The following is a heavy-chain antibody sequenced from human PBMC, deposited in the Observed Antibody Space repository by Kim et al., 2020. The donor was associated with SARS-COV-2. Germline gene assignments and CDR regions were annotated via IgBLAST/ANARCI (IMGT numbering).Heavy chain of an antibody. V-gene: IGHV3-66*01. CDR1: GITVTTNY. D-gene: IGHD6-13*01. CDR3: AREPYSSTWLDY. Sequence: GGSLRLSCAVSGITVTTNYMNWVRQAPGKGLEGVSTIYSGGTTYYADSVKGRFTISRDTSKNTLYLQMNSLRAEDTAVYYCAREPYSSTWLDYWGPGTLVTVSS. CDR2: IYSGGTT. J-gene: IGHJ4*02.